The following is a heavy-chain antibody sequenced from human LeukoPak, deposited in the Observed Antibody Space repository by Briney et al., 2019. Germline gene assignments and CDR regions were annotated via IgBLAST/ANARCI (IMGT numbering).Heavy chain of an antibody. J-gene: IGHJ5*02. Sequence: AETLSLTCAVYGGSFSGYYWSWVRQPPGKGLEGMGEMNHSGRNKYNTYPTRRVTISVETSKKQRSRRLRYVNAADTAGYYCAGGRYTAARSVYYMYNWFDPSGQGALFSVSS. V-gene: IGHV4-34*01. D-gene: IGHD3-3*01. CDR1: GGSFSGYY. CDR2: MNHSGRN. CDR3: AGGRYTAARSVYYMYNWFDP.